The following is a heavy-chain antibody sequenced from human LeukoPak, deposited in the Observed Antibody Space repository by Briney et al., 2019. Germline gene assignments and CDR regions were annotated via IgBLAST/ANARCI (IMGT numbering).Heavy chain of an antibody. CDR1: GFTFSSYG. D-gene: IGHD6-13*01. J-gene: IGHJ4*02. Sequence: GGSLRLSCAASGFTFSSYGMHWVRQAPGKGLEWVAVISYDGSNKYYADSVKGRFTISRDNSKNTLYLQMNSLRAEDTAVYYCARGPGSSWRNYYFDYWGQGTLVTVSS. V-gene: IGHV3-30*19. CDR2: ISYDGSNK. CDR3: ARGPGSSWRNYYFDY.